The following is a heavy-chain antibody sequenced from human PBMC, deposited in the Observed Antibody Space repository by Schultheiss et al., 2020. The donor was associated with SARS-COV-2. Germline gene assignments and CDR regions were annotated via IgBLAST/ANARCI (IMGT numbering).Heavy chain of an antibody. Sequence: SETLSLTCAVYGGSFSGYYWSWIRQPPGKGLEWIGEINHSGSTNYNPSLKSRVTISVDTSKNQFSLKLSSVTAADTAVYYCARGNIAARRGGGYYYYGMDVWGQGTTVTVSS. CDR3: ARGNIAARRGGGYYYYGMDV. CDR1: GGSFSGYY. V-gene: IGHV4-34*01. CDR2: INHSGST. J-gene: IGHJ6*02. D-gene: IGHD6-6*01.